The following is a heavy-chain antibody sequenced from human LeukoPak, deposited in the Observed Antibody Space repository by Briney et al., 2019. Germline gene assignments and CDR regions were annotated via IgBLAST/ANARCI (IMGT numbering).Heavy chain of an antibody. J-gene: IGHJ4*02. CDR2: INAGNGNT. D-gene: IGHD2-15*01. CDR1: GYTFTSYA. CDR3: ARVSSWKQVFDY. V-gene: IGHV1-3*01. Sequence: ASVNVSCKASGYTFTSYAMHWVRQAPGQRLEWMGWINAGNGNTKYSQKFQGRVTITRDTSASTAYMELSSLRSEDTAVYYCARVSSWKQVFDYWGQGTLVTVSS.